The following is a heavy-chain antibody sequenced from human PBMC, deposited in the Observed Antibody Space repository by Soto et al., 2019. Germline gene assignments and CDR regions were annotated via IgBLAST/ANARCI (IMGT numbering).Heavy chain of an antibody. CDR3: TRNLYNTGDFDH. CDR1: GYTFTDYD. V-gene: IGHV1-8*02. Sequence: QVQLMQSGAEVRKPGASVKVSCKASGYTFTDYDINWVRQATGQGLEWLGWMTPKSGYTGYAQKFQGRATLTRDTSRGTAYMELSSLTSEDPAVYYCTRNLYNTGDFDHWGQGTLVTVSS. CDR2: MTPKSGYT. D-gene: IGHD1-20*01. J-gene: IGHJ4*02.